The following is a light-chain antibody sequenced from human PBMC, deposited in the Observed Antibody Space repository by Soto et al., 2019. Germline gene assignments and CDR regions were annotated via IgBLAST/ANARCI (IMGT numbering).Light chain of an antibody. V-gene: IGKV1-5*01. CDR3: QHYNSYSEA. CDR2: EAS. CDR1: KRISSL. J-gene: IGKJ1*01. Sequence: IQMDQSPSTLSGSXGDRVTISSRARKRISSLLAGYQQKPGKAPKIXXYEASSLEGGGPSRFSGSGSATEFTRTISSLQPDDFATYYCQHYNSYSEAFGQGTKVDIK.